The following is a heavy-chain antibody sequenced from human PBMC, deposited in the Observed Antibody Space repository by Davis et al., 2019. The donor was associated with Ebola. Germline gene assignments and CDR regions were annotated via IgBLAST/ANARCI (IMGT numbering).Heavy chain of an antibody. V-gene: IGHV7-4-1*02. Sequence: AASVTVSCKASGYTFPSYAMNWVRQAPRQGLQWMGWINTNTGTPTYAQGFTGRFVFSLDTSVSTAYLQISSLKAEDTAVYYCARGTNGYNPGGYFDSWGQGTLVTVSS. CDR2: INTNTGTP. D-gene: IGHD5-24*01. CDR1: GYTFPSYA. J-gene: IGHJ4*02. CDR3: ARGTNGYNPGGYFDS.